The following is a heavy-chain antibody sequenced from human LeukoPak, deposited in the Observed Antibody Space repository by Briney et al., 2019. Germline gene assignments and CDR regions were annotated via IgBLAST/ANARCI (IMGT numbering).Heavy chain of an antibody. CDR3: ARVKGVFAPFDS. J-gene: IGHJ4*02. Sequence: GGSLRLSCAASGFTFSSYTMNWVRQAPGRGLEWVSSIGSGSSAIYYADSVKGRFTISRDNAKNSLYLQMNSLRDEDTAVYYCARVKGVFAPFDSWGQGTPVTVSS. V-gene: IGHV3-48*02. CDR2: IGSGSSAI. CDR1: GFTFSSYT. D-gene: IGHD2-8*01.